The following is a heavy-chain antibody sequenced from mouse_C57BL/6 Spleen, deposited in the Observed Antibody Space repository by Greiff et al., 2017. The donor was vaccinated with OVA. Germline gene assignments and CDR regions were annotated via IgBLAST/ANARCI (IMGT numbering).Heavy chain of an antibody. D-gene: IGHD2-2*01. CDR3: TRDRRYGYDGFDY. V-gene: IGHV5-9-1*02. CDR2: ISSGGDYI. Sequence: EVQGVESGAGLVKPGGSLKLSCAASGFTFSSYAMSWVRQTPEKRLEWVAYISSGGDYIYYADTVKGRFTISRDNARNTLYLQMSSLKSEDTAMYYCTRDRRYGYDGFDYWGQGTTLTVSS. CDR1: GFTFSSYA. J-gene: IGHJ2*01.